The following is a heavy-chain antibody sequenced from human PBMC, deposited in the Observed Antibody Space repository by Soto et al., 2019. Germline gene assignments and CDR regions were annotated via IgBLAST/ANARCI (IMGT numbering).Heavy chain of an antibody. CDR1: GGTFSSYA. CDR3: ARGRGVVVPAAMAY. Sequence: QVQLVQSGAEVKKPGSSVKVSCKASGGTFSSYAISWVRQAPGQGLEWMGGIIPIFGTANYAQKSQGRVTITADESTSTAYMELSSLRSEDTAVYYGARGRGVVVPAAMAYWGQGTLVTVSS. V-gene: IGHV1-69*01. CDR2: IIPIFGTA. J-gene: IGHJ4*02. D-gene: IGHD2-2*01.